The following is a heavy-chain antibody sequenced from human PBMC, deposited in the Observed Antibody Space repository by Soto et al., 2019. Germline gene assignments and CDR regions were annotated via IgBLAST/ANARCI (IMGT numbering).Heavy chain of an antibody. J-gene: IGHJ6*02. CDR3: ARERRYCSGGTCSDGLDV. Sequence: SETLSLTCVLTRGSVSSGGYSWDWIRQPPGKALEWIGFIFDSESTFYNPSLKSRVTISVERSKNQFSLRLTSVTAADTAVYYCARERRYCSGGTCSDGLDVWGPGTTVTVSS. V-gene: IGHV4-30-2*01. D-gene: IGHD2-15*01. CDR1: RGSVSSGGYS. CDR2: IFDSEST.